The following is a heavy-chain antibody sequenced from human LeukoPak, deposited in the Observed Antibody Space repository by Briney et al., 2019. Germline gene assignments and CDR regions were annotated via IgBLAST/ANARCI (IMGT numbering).Heavy chain of an antibody. V-gene: IGHV3-53*01. CDR2: IYSDGGT. CDR1: GFTVSNNY. Sequence: GGSLRLSCAASGFTVSNNYMSWVRQAPGKGLEWVSVIYSDGGTFYSDSVKGRFTISRDYSRNTLYLQMNSLRADDTAVYYCVTDLVIKGYFDYWGQGALVTVSS. CDR3: VTDLVIKGYFDY. D-gene: IGHD2-21*01. J-gene: IGHJ4*02.